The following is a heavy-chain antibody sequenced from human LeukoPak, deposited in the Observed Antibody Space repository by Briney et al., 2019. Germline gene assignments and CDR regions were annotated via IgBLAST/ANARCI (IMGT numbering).Heavy chain of an antibody. CDR2: VYYSGTT. V-gene: IGHV4-59*01. CDR3: ARSDRDLWYFGL. Sequence: PSETLSLTCTVSGGSISTYYWSWIRQPPGKGLEWIGYVYYSGTTNYKYKSSLKSRVTISVDTSKNQFSLRLSSVTAADTAVYYCARSDRDLWYFGLWGRGTLVTVSS. J-gene: IGHJ2*01. CDR1: GGSISTYY.